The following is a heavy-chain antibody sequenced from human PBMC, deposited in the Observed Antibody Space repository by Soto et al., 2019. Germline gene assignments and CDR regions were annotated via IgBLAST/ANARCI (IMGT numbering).Heavy chain of an antibody. V-gene: IGHV1-2*02. J-gene: IGHJ6*02. CDR3: ARDGDIVVVPATYYYYGMDV. Sequence: GSVKVSCKASGYTFTDYYMHWVRQAPGQRLEWLGWISPNNGGTNYAQKLQGSVTMTRDTSTSTAYMELRSLRSDDTAVYYCARDGDIVVVPATYYYYGMDVWGQGTTVTVSS. D-gene: IGHD2-2*01. CDR2: ISPNNGGT. CDR1: GYTFTDYY.